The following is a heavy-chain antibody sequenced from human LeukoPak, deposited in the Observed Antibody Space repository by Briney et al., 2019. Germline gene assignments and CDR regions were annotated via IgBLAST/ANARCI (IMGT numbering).Heavy chain of an antibody. D-gene: IGHD5-18*01. CDR2: INPDGNKK. CDR3: ARDLAYSRLDY. V-gene: IGHV3-7*01. Sequence: GGSLRLSCAASGFTVSSNYMSWVRQAPGKGLEWVASINPDGNKKYSADSVKGRFTISRDNAENSLYLQMNSLRVEDTAFYYCARDLAYSRLDYWGQGMLVTVSS. CDR1: GFTVSSNY. J-gene: IGHJ4*02.